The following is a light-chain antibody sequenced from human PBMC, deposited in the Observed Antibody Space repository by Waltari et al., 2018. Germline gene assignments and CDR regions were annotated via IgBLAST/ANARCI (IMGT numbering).Light chain of an antibody. J-gene: IGKJ4*01. V-gene: IGKV3-11*01. CDR2: DAS. CDR1: QSVGSH. CDR3: QQRTDWPPLT. Sequence: EIVLTQSPATLSLSPGERATLSCRASQSVGSHLAWYQPEPGQAPRLLISDASMRASGIPARFSGTGSGTDFTLTISSLEPEDFAVYYCQQRTDWPPLTFGGGTKVEI.